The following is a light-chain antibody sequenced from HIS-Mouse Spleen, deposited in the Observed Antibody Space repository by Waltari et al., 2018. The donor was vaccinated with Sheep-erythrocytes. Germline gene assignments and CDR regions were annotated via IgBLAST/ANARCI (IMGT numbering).Light chain of an antibody. CDR2: AAS. J-gene: IGKJ2*01. Sequence: DIQMTQSPSSVSASVGDRVTITCRASQGISSWLAWYQQKPGKAPKLLIYAASSLQSGVPSRFSGSGSGTDFTLTISSLEPEDFAVYYCQQRSNWPPSYTFGQGTKLEIK. V-gene: IGKV1-12*01. CDR1: QGISSW. CDR3: QQRSNWPPSYT.